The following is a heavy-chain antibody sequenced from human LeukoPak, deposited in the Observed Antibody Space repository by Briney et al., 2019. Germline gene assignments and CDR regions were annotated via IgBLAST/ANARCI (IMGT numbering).Heavy chain of an antibody. V-gene: IGHV1-69*05. J-gene: IGHJ6*03. Sequence: GASVKVSCKASGGTFNSYAISGVGQAPGKGGEGMGWIISIFRTANSAPTSHPPVTITTHESTTPAYMELSSLRSEDTAVYYCARSARGSYYSYMDVWGKGTTVTVSS. CDR2: IISIFRTA. D-gene: IGHD3-16*01. CDR3: ARSARGSYYSYMDV. CDR1: GGTFNSYA.